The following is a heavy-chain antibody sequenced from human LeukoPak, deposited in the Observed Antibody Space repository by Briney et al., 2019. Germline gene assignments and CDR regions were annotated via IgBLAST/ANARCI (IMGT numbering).Heavy chain of an antibody. CDR2: ISSSSSTI. CDR3: TKGSGESYDTSIDFDY. V-gene: IGHV3-48*04. D-gene: IGHD3-10*01. Sequence: GGSLRPSCAASGFTFSNYSMNWVRQAPGKGLEWVSYISSSSSTIYYADSVKGRFTISRDNAKNSLYLQMNNLRTEDMALYYCTKGSGESYDTSIDFDYWGQGTLVSVSS. CDR1: GFTFSNYS. J-gene: IGHJ4*02.